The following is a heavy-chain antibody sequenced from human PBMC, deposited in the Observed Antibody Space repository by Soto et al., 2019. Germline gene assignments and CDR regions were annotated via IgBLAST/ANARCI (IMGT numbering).Heavy chain of an antibody. J-gene: IGHJ5*02. Sequence: QVQLVQSGAEVKKPGASVKVSCKASGYTFNSYGITWVRQAPGQGLEWMGWISAYNGNTNYAQKLQGRVTVTTDTSTSTAYMELRSLRPDDTAVYYCARGSKPGIAAAGTVSFDPWGQGTLVTVSS. D-gene: IGHD6-13*01. V-gene: IGHV1-18*01. CDR2: ISAYNGNT. CDR1: GYTFNSYG. CDR3: ARGSKPGIAAAGTVSFDP.